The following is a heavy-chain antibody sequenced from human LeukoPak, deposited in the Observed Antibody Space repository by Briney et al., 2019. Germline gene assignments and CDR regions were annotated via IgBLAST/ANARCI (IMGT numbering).Heavy chain of an antibody. D-gene: IGHD6-13*01. CDR1: GGSISSYY. J-gene: IGHJ4*02. CDR2: IYYSGST. V-gene: IGHV4-59*01. CDR3: ARGEQLASY. Sequence: PSETLSLTCTVSGGSISSYYWSWIRQPPGKGLESIGYIYYSGSTNYNPSLKSRVTISVDTSKNQFSLKLSSVTAADTAVYYCARGEQLASYWGQGTLVTVSS.